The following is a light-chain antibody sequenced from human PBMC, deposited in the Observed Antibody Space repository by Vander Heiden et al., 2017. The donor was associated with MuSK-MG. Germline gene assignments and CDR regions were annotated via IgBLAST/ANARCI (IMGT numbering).Light chain of an antibody. V-gene: IGKV4-1*01. J-gene: IGKJ1*01. Sequence: DIVMTQSPDSLPVSLGERATINCKSSQSVLYSSNNKNYLAWYQQKPGQPPKLLIYWASTRESGVPDRFSGSGSGTDFTLTISSLQAEDVAVYYCQQDDSTPWTFGQGTKVEIK. CDR3: QQDDSTPWT. CDR1: QSVLYSSNNKNY. CDR2: WAS.